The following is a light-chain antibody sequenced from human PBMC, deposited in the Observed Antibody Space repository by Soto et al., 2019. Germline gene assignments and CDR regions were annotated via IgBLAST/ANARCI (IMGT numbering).Light chain of an antibody. CDR3: QQYNNWPWT. Sequence: EIVMTQSPATLSVSPGERATLSCRASQSVNNNLAWYQQRPGQPPSLLIYGASARGNGVPARFSGSGSGTEFTLTISSLQSEDSAVYYCQQYNNWPWTFGQGTKVEIK. CDR2: GAS. V-gene: IGKV3-15*01. CDR1: QSVNNN. J-gene: IGKJ1*01.